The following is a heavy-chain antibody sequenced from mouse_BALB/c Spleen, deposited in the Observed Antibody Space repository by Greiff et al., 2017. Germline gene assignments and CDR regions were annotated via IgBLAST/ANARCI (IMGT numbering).Heavy chain of an antibody. CDR3: AREGWNDGGGFAY. V-gene: IGHV14-3*02. CDR2: IDPENGNT. J-gene: IGHJ3*01. Sequence: EVQLQQSGAELVKPGASVKLSCTASGFNIKDTYMHWVKQRPEQGLEWIGWIDPENGNTIYDPKFQGKASITADTSSNTAYLQLSSLTSEDTAVYYCAREGWNDGGGFAYWGQGTLVTVSA. D-gene: IGHD1-1*02. CDR1: GFNIKDTY.